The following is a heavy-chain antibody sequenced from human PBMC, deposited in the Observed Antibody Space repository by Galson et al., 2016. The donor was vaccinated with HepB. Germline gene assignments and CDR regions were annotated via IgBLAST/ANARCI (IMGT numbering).Heavy chain of an antibody. Sequence: SVKVSCKASGYIFGNYGISWVRQAPGQGLEWVAWISAYNGNRNTDYAQKFQGRVSLTTDPSTSTAYMELTSLKSDDTAVYFCARDTNYGDHAFDYWGQGTLVSVSS. V-gene: IGHV1-18*01. D-gene: IGHD4-17*01. J-gene: IGHJ4*02. CDR1: GYIFGNYG. CDR2: ISAYNGNRNT. CDR3: ARDTNYGDHAFDY.